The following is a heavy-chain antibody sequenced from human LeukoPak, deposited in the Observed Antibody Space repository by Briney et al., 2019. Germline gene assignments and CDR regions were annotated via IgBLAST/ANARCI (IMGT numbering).Heavy chain of an antibody. Sequence: QSGWSLRLSCTASGFTFGDYAMSWVRQAPGKGLEWVGFIRSKAYGGTTEYAASVKGRFTISRDDPKSIAYLQMNSLKTEDTAVYYCTREGTSGYFHYFDYWGQGTLVTVSS. CDR1: GFTFGDYA. CDR2: IRSKAYGGTT. J-gene: IGHJ4*02. V-gene: IGHV3-49*04. CDR3: TREGTSGYFHYFDY. D-gene: IGHD3-22*01.